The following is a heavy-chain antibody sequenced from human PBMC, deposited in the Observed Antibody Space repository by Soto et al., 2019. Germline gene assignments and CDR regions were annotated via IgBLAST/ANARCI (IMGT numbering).Heavy chain of an antibody. CDR3: SRARQHPAITSFDY. V-gene: IGHV1-69*01. J-gene: IGHJ4*01. D-gene: IGHD5-12*01. CDR1: GGTFSTYA. CDR2: IIPIFGTP. Sequence: SVKISCKASGGTFSTYAISWVRQAPGQGLEWMGGIIPIFGTPNYAQKFQGRVTITADESTSTAYMELSSLRSEDTAVFFCSRARQHPAITSFDYRDKLNMVTVSS.